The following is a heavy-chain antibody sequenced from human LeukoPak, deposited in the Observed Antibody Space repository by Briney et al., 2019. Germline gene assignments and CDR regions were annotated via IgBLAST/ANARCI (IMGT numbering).Heavy chain of an antibody. CDR3: AREPLTVPSFYYYYGMDV. V-gene: IGHV4-61*02. CDR1: GGSISSGSYY. J-gene: IGHJ6*02. D-gene: IGHD4-17*01. CDR2: IYTSGST. Sequence: PSETLSLTCTVSGGSISSGSYYWSWIRQPAGKGLEWIGCIYTSGSTNYNPSLKSRVTISVDTSKNQFSLKLSSVTAADTAVYYCAREPLTVPSFYYYYGMDVWGQGTTVTVSS.